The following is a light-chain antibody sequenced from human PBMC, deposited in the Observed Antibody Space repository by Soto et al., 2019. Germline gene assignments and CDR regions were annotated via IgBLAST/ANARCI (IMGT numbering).Light chain of an antibody. CDR1: QSVSGSY. J-gene: IGKJ1*01. CDR3: QQYGGSPGT. V-gene: IGKV3-20*01. Sequence: EIVLTQSPGTLSLSPVERSTLSCRASQSVSGSYLAWYQQKPGQAPRLLICGASSRATGIPDRFSGSGSGTDFTLTITRLEPEDFAMYYCQQYGGSPGTFGQGNKGDIK. CDR2: GAS.